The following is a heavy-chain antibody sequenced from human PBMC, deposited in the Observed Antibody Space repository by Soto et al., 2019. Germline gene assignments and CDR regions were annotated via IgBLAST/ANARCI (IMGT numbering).Heavy chain of an antibody. J-gene: IGHJ4*02. V-gene: IGHV2-5*01. CDR3: AHAQPMTMVRGLFDY. D-gene: IGHD3-10*01. CDR1: GFSLSTSGVG. Sequence: SGPTLVKPTQTLTLTCTFSGFSLSTSGVGVGWIRQPPGKALEWLALIYWNDDKRYSPSLKSRLTITKDTSKNQVVLTMTNMDPVDTATYYCAHAQPMTMVRGLFDYWGQGTLVTVSS. CDR2: IYWNDDK.